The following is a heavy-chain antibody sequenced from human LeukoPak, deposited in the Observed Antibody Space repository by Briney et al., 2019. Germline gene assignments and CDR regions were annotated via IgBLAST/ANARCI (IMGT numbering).Heavy chain of an antibody. Sequence: GGSLRLSCAASGFDFSSVGKQWVRQAPGKGLEWEAVIWYDGSNKYYADSVKGRFTISRDNSKNTLYLQMNSLRAEDTAVYYCAKDGSHMITFGGVIVPYFDYWGQGTQVTVSS. J-gene: IGHJ4*02. CDR3: AKDGSHMITFGGVIVPYFDY. D-gene: IGHD3-16*02. CDR2: IWYDGSNK. V-gene: IGHV3-33*06. CDR1: GFDFSSVG.